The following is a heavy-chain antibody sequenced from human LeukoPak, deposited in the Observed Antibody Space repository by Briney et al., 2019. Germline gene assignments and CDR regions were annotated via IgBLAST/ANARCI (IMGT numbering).Heavy chain of an antibody. D-gene: IGHD2-2*01. CDR1: GFTFSSYW. V-gene: IGHV3-7*01. Sequence: GGSLRLSCAASGFTFSSYWMCWVRQAPGKGLEWVANIKQDGSEKYYVDSVKGRFTISRDNAKNSLYLQMNSLRAEDTAVYYCATLLVPAAILIYWGQGTLVTVSS. J-gene: IGHJ4*02. CDR2: IKQDGSEK. CDR3: ATLLVPAAILIY.